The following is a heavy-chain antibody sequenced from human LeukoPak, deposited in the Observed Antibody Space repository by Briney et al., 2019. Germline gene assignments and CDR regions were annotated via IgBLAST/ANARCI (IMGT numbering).Heavy chain of an antibody. J-gene: IGHJ4*02. V-gene: IGHV4-59*11. D-gene: IGHD2-15*01. CDR3: ARGAGWWDY. Sequence: PSETLSLTCTVSGGPISSHYRSWIRQPPGEGLEWIGYISYSGRINYNPSLKSRVTLSLDTSKNQFSLTLTSVTAADTAVYYCARGAGWWDYWGQGTLVTVSS. CDR2: ISYSGRI. CDR1: GGPISSHY.